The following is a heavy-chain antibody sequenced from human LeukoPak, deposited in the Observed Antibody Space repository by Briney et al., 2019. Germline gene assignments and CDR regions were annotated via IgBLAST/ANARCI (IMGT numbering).Heavy chain of an antibody. CDR3: ARGGIVVVAATDDAFDI. CDR1: GYTFTSYG. Sequence: ASVKVSCKASGYTFTSYGISWVRQAPGQGLEWMGWISAYNGNTNYAQKLQGRVTMTTDTSTSTAYMELRSLRSDDTAVYYCARGGIVVVAATDDAFDIWGQGTMVTVSS. J-gene: IGHJ3*02. V-gene: IGHV1-18*01. D-gene: IGHD2-15*01. CDR2: ISAYNGNT.